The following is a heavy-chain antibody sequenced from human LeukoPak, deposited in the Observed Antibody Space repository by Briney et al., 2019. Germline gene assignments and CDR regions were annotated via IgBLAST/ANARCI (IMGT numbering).Heavy chain of an antibody. Sequence: ASVKVSCKASGYTFTSYYIHWVRHAPGQGLEWMGIINPSGGSTSYAQKFQGRVTMTTDTSTSTVYMELSSLKSEDTAVYYCARDPPYSSVARRFDYWGQGTLVTVSS. J-gene: IGHJ4*02. V-gene: IGHV1-46*01. CDR1: GYTFTSYY. D-gene: IGHD6-19*01. CDR2: INPSGGST. CDR3: ARDPPYSSVARRFDY.